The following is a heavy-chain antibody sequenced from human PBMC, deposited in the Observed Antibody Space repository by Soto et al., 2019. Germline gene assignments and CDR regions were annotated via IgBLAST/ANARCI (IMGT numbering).Heavy chain of an antibody. CDR2: INGGTGQT. D-gene: IGHD1-1*01. CDR1: GGTFSSYA. Sequence: ASVKVSCKASGGTFSSYAISWVRQAPGQGLEWMGWINGGTGQTKHSQRFQGRVNITRDTSASTAYMELSSPRSEDTAVYYCARGKGMEENYYYYGLDIWGQGTTVTV. V-gene: IGHV1-3*01. J-gene: IGHJ6*02. CDR3: ARGKGMEENYYYYGLDI.